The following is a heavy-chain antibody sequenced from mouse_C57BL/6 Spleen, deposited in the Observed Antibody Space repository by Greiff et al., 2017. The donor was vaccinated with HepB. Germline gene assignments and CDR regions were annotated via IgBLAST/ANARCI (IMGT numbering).Heavy chain of an antibody. CDR1: GFTFSSYA. V-gene: IGHV5-4*01. Sequence: EVHLVESGGGLVKPGGSLKLSCAASGFTFSSYAMSWVRQTPEKRLEWVATISDGGSYTYYPDNVKGRFTISRDNAKNNLYLQMSHLKSEDTAMYYCARDDYDYGSWFAYWGQGTLVTVSA. J-gene: IGHJ3*01. CDR3: ARDDYDYGSWFAY. D-gene: IGHD2-4*01. CDR2: ISDGGSYT.